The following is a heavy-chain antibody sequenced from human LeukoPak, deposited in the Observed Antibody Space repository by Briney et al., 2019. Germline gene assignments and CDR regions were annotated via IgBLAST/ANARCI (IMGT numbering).Heavy chain of an antibody. J-gene: IGHJ4*02. V-gene: IGHV1-69*13. Sequence: ASVKVSCKASGGTFSSYAISWVRQAPGQGLEWVGGIIPIFGTANYAQKFQGRVTITADESTSTAYMELSSLRSEDTAVYYCASLGYCSSTSCLDMGGYWGQGTLVTVSS. D-gene: IGHD2-2*01. CDR1: GGTFSSYA. CDR3: ASLGYCSSTSCLDMGGY. CDR2: IIPIFGTA.